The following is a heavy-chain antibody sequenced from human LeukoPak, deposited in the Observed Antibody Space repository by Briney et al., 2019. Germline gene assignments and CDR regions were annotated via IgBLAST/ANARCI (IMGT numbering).Heavy chain of an antibody. CDR1: GGSISTYY. CDR2: IYYDGSA. Sequence: SETLSLTCAVSGGSISTYYWSWIRQPPGKGLEWIGYIYYDGSANYNPSLKSRVTISEDTSKNQISLKLSSVTAADTAVYYCVRDNIQFDPWGQGTLVTVPS. D-gene: IGHD2/OR15-2a*01. J-gene: IGHJ5*02. CDR3: VRDNIQFDP. V-gene: IGHV4-59*01.